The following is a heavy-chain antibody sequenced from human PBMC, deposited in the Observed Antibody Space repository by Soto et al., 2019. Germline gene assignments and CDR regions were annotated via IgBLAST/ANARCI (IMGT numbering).Heavy chain of an antibody. CDR1: GYTFTSYD. CDR3: ARERAIRGFDY. Sequence: QVQLVQSGAEAKKPGASVKVSCKASGYTFTSYDINWVRQATGHGLEWMGWMNPNSGNTGYAHKFQGRVTMTRNTSISTAYMELSSLRAEEAAVYYGARERAIRGFDYWGQATLVTVSS. J-gene: IGHJ4*02. D-gene: IGHD2-21*01. CDR2: MNPNSGNT. V-gene: IGHV1-8*01.